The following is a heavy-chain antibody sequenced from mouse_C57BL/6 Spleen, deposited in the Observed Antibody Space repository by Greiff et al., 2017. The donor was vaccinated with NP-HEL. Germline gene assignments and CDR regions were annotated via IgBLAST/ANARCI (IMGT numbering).Heavy chain of an antibody. CDR3: ARGGGPLYWYFDV. CDR2: IYPRSGNT. CDR1: GYTFTSYG. J-gene: IGHJ1*03. V-gene: IGHV1-81*01. Sequence: QVQLQQSGAELARPGASVKLSCKASGYTFTSYGISWVKQRTGQGLEWIGEIYPRSGNTYYNEKFKGKATLTADKSSSTAYMELRSLPSEDSAVYFCARGGGPLYWYFDVWGTGTTVTVSS.